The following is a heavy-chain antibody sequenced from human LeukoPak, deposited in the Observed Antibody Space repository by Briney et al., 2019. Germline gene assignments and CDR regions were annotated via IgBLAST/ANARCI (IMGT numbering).Heavy chain of an antibody. CDR3: ARFGSGCFRY. CDR2: IFYSGST. V-gene: IGHV4-39*01. D-gene: IGHD6-19*01. Sequence: SETLSLTCSVSGDSISSSSYYWGWIRQPPGKGLEWIGSIFYSGSTYYNPSLKSRVTISVDTSNNQFSLKLSSVTAADTAVYYCARFGSGCFRYWGQGTLVTVSS. J-gene: IGHJ4*02. CDR1: GDSISSSSYY.